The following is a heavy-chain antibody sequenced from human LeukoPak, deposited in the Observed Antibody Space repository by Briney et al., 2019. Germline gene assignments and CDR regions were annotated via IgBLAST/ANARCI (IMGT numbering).Heavy chain of an antibody. V-gene: IGHV3-23*01. CDR3: LLTGYYPSGY. Sequence: GGSLRLSCVASGFTFSTYAMSWVRQAPGKGLEWVSTISGSGGSTYYADSVKGRFTIPRDNSRNTLSLQMNSLRAEDTAVYYCLLTGYYPSGYWGQGTLVTVSS. D-gene: IGHD3-9*01. CDR2: ISGSGGST. CDR1: GFTFSTYA. J-gene: IGHJ4*02.